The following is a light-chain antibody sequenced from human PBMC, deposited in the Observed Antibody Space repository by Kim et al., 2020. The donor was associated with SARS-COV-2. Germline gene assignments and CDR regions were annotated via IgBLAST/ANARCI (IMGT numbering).Light chain of an antibody. CDR3: GTWDSSLSAAV. Sequence: GQKVTHSCSGRRYNIGNDYVSWYQQLPGTAPKVLIYDNNKRPSGIPDRFSGSKSGTSATLGITGLQTGDEADYYCGTWDSSLSAAVFGGGTQLTVL. J-gene: IGLJ7*01. CDR2: DNN. V-gene: IGLV1-51*01. CDR1: RYNIGNDY.